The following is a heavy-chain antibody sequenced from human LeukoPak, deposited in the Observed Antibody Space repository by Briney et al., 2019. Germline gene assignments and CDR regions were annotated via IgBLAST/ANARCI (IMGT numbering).Heavy chain of an antibody. D-gene: IGHD2-15*01. J-gene: IGHJ4*02. V-gene: IGHV3-30*18. CDR2: ISYDGSNK. CDR1: GFTFSSYA. CDR3: AKSEGYCGGGACFNFDY. Sequence: PGGSLRLSCAASGFTFSSYAMSWVRQAPGKGLEWVAVISYDGSNKYYADSVKGRFTIARDNSKNTLYLHMNSLRAEDTAVYYCAKSEGYCGGGACFNFDYWGQGTLVTVSS.